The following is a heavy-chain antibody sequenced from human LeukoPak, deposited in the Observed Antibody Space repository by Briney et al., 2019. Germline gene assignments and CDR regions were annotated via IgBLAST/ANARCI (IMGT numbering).Heavy chain of an antibody. D-gene: IGHD2-2*01. V-gene: IGHV3-15*01. Sequence: GGSLRLSCAASGFTFSNAWMSWVRRAPGKGLEWVGRIKSKTDGGTTDYAAPVKGRFTISRDDSKNTLYLQMNCLKTEDTAVYYCTTDLWCSSTSCQGDYWGQGTLVTVSS. CDR1: GFTFSNAW. J-gene: IGHJ4*02. CDR2: IKSKTDGGTT. CDR3: TTDLWCSSTSCQGDY.